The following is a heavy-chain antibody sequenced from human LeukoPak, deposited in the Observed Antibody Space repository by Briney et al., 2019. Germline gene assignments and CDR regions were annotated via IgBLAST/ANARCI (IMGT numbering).Heavy chain of an antibody. D-gene: IGHD2-21*02. CDR2: ISYDGNKN. CDR3: AKDRAAGVVTTYDS. CDR1: GFTFSSYA. V-gene: IGHV3-30-3*01. Sequence: QPEGSLRLSCADSGFTFSSYAMYWVRQAPGKGLEWVAQISYDGNKNYYADSVKGRFTISRDNSKNTLSLHMNSLRAEDTSLYYCAKDRAAGVVTTYDSWGQGTLVTVSS. J-gene: IGHJ4*02.